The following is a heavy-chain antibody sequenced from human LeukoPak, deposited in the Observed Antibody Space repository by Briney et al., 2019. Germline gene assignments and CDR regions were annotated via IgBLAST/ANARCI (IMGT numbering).Heavy chain of an antibody. V-gene: IGHV3-11*06. Sequence: GGSLRLSCAASGFTFSDYYMSWIRQAPGKGLEWVSYISSSSSYTNYADSVKGRFTISRDNAKNSLYLQMNSLRAEDTAVYYCARESPYSGYDLYFDYWGQGTLVNVSS. CDR1: GFTFSDYY. D-gene: IGHD5-12*01. J-gene: IGHJ4*02. CDR3: ARESPYSGYDLYFDY. CDR2: ISSSSSYT.